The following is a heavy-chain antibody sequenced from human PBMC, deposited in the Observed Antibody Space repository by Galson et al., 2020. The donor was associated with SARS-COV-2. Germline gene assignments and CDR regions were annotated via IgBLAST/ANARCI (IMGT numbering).Heavy chain of an antibody. CDR1: GYTFNNYA. Sequence: ASVKVSCKASGYTFNNYALNWVRQAPGQGLEWMAWNNTNTGNPTNAQGFTGRFVFSLDTSISTAYLQISSLKAEDTAVYYCARGAGAWFGELLDYWGQGTLVTVSS. CDR3: ARGAGAWFGELLDY. D-gene: IGHD3-10*01. V-gene: IGHV7-4-1*02. CDR2: NNTNTGNP. J-gene: IGHJ4*02.